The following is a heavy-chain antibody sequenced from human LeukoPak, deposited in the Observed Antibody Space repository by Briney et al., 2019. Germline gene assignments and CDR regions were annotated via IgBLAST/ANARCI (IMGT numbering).Heavy chain of an antibody. J-gene: IGHJ4*02. Sequence: GGSLRLSCAASGFTFDDYAMHWVRQAPGKGLEWVSLISWDGGSTYYADSVKGRFTTSRDNSKNSLYLQMNSLRAEDTALYYCAKAGSGYSVYYFDYWGQGTLVTVSS. D-gene: IGHD3-22*01. CDR3: AKAGSGYSVYYFDY. CDR2: ISWDGGST. CDR1: GFTFDDYA. V-gene: IGHV3-43D*04.